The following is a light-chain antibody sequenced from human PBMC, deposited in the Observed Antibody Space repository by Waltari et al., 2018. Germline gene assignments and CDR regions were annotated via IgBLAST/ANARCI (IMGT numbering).Light chain of an antibody. CDR1: QTIGRS. CDR2: GAP. CDR3: QQYNNWPPGT. J-gene: IGKJ1*01. V-gene: IGKV3-15*01. Sequence: ETVVTQSPATLSVSPGERATLSCKTSQTIGRSLAWYQQKPGQAPRLVIYGAPSRATGIPARFSGSVSETEFALTISGLQSEDFAVYYCQQYNNWPPGTFGQGTKVEI.